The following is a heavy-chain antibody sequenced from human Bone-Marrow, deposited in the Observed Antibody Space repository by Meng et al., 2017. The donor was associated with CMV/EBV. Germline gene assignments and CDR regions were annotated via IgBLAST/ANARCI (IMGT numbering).Heavy chain of an antibody. Sequence: GESLKISCAASGFTFSSYSMNWVRQAPGKGLEWVSSISSSSSYIYYADSVKGRFTISRDNAKNSLYLQMNSLRAEDTAVYYCARVFESDYGDSPPAEYFQHWGQGTLVTVSS. CDR2: ISSSSSYI. CDR3: ARVFESDYGDSPPAEYFQH. J-gene: IGHJ1*01. CDR1: GFTFSSYS. V-gene: IGHV3-21*01. D-gene: IGHD4-17*01.